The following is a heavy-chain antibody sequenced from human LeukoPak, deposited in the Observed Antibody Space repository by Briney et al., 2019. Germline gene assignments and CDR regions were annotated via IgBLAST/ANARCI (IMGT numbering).Heavy chain of an antibody. CDR3: AKDNGYCTSTSCFLEY. V-gene: IGHV3-23*01. D-gene: IGHD2-2*03. Sequence: GGSLRLSCVASGFTFNSYAMSWVRQAPGKGLEWVSAISGSGGSTYYADYVKGRFTISRDNSKSTLYLQMNSLGAEDTALYYCAKDNGYCTSTSCFLEYWSQGTLVTVSS. CDR2: ISGSGGST. J-gene: IGHJ4*02. CDR1: GFTFNSYA.